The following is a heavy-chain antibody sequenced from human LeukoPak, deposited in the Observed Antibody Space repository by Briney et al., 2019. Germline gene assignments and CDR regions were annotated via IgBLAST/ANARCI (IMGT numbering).Heavy chain of an antibody. CDR2: IYYSGST. CDR3: ARDFRGNYGSRGMDV. V-gene: IGHV4-59*01. J-gene: IGHJ6*02. CDR1: GGSITSY. D-gene: IGHD1-26*01. Sequence: SETLSLTCTVSGGSITSYWSWIRQPPGKGLEWIGYIYYSGSTNYNPSLKSRVTVSIDTSKNQFSLKLSSVTAADTAVYYCARDFRGNYGSRGMDVWGQGTTVTVSS.